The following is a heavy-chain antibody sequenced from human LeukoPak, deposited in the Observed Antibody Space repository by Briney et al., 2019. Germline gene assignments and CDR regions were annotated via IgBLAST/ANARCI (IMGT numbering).Heavy chain of an antibody. CDR3: ARGGTRTTVTTRDAFDI. D-gene: IGHD4-11*01. J-gene: IGHJ3*02. CDR1: GYTFTSYD. Sequence: GASVKVSCTASGYTFTSYDINWVRQATGQGLEWMGWMNPNSGNTGYAQKFQGRVTMTRNTSISTAYMELSSLRSEDTAVYYCARGGTRTTVTTRDAFDIWGQGTMVTVSS. V-gene: IGHV1-8*01. CDR2: MNPNSGNT.